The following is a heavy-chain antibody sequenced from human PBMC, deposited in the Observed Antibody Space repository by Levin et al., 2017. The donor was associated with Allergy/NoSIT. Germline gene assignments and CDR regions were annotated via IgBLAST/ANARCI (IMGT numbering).Heavy chain of an antibody. Sequence: GESLKISCAASGFEFSNFWMHWVRQVPGKGLVWLSRINSDGSSAIYADSVRGRSTISRDNARDTVHLQMNSLRAEDTAVYYCAREFRTGQWVDRGAFDVWGQGTEVTVSS. CDR2: INSDGSSA. CDR1: GFEFSNFW. D-gene: IGHD6-19*01. CDR3: AREFRTGQWVDRGAFDV. J-gene: IGHJ3*01. V-gene: IGHV3-74*01.